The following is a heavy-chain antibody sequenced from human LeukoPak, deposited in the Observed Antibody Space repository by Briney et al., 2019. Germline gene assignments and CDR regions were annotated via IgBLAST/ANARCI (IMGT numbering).Heavy chain of an antibody. CDR2: ISSSSSYI. CDR1: DFTFSSYN. CDR3: ASTAMVRGVFDP. Sequence: GGSLRLSCAASDFTFSSYNMNWVRQAPGKGLEWVSSISSSSSYIYYADSVKGRFTISRDNAKNSLYLQMNSLRAEDTAVYYCASTAMVRGVFDPWGQGTLVTVSS. J-gene: IGHJ5*02. D-gene: IGHD3-10*01. V-gene: IGHV3-21*01.